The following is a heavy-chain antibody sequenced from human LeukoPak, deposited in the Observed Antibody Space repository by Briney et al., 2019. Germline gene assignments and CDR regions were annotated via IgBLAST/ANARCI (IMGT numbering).Heavy chain of an antibody. Sequence: PGGSLRLSCAASGFTFSSYGMHWVRQAPGKGLEWVAVISYDGSNKYYADSVKGRFTISRDNAKNSLYLQMNSLRAEDTAVYYCASTGKHDAFDIWGQGTMVTVSS. CDR3: ASTGKHDAFDI. V-gene: IGHV3-30*03. J-gene: IGHJ3*02. CDR1: GFTFSSYG. CDR2: ISYDGSNK.